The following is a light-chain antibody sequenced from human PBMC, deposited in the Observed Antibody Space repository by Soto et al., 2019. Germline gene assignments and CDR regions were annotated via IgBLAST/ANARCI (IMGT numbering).Light chain of an antibody. V-gene: IGKV1-5*01. CDR1: QSISRW. J-gene: IGKJ5*01. Sequence: DIQITQSPATLWASLLDTVTITCRASQSISRWLAWYQQKPGKAPKILISDASILENGVPSRFSGTGSGTEFTLTISNLQPDDFATYFCQQYNSFSLITFGQGTRLEIK. CDR3: QQYNSFSLIT. CDR2: DAS.